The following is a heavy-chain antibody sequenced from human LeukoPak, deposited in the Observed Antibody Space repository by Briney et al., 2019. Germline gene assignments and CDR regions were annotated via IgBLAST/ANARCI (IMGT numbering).Heavy chain of an antibody. CDR2: ISAYNGNT. CDR3: AREGILTGLYGTDV. Sequence: GASVKVSCKASGYTFTSYGISWVRQAPGQGLEWMGWISAYNGNTNYAQKLQSRVTMTTDTSTSTAYMELRSLRSDDTAVYYCAREGILTGLYGTDVWGQGTTVTVSS. CDR1: GYTFTSYG. D-gene: IGHD3-9*01. J-gene: IGHJ6*02. V-gene: IGHV1-18*01.